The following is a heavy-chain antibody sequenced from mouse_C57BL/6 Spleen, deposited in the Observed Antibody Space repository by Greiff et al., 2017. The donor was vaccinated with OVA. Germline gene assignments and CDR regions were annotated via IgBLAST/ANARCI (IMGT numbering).Heavy chain of an antibody. CDR2: ISSGSSTI. Sequence: EVKLVESGGGLVKPGGSLKLSCAASGFTFSDYGMHWVRQAPEKGLEWVAYISSGSSTIYYADTVKGRFTISRDNAKNTLFLQMTSLRSEDTAMYYCARAFYSGRSSRDTDYWGEGTTLTVSS. CDR1: GFTFSDYG. V-gene: IGHV5-17*01. J-gene: IGHJ2*01. D-gene: IGHD1-1*01. CDR3: ARAFYSGRSSRDTDY.